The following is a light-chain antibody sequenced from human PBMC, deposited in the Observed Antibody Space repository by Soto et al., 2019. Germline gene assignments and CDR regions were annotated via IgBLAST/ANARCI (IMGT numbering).Light chain of an antibody. J-gene: IGLJ1*01. CDR2: EVN. CDR3: SSYAGSSNV. Sequence: QSVLTQPPSASVSPGQSVAISCTGTSSDVGGYNYVSWYQQHPGKAPKLMIYEVNKRPSGVPDRFSGSKSGNTASLTVSGLQAEDEADYYCSSYAGSSNVFGTGTKVTV. V-gene: IGLV2-8*01. CDR1: SSDVGGYNY.